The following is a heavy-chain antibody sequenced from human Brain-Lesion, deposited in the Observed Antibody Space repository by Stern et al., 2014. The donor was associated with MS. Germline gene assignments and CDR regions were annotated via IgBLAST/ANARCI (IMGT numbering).Heavy chain of an antibody. J-gene: IGHJ6*02. D-gene: IGHD3-3*01. CDR1: GYIFTGYY. CDR3: ARDQRGITIFGVVTDYYYLGMDV. V-gene: IGHV1-2*02. Sequence: QMQLVQSGAEVKKPGASVKVSCKTSGYIFTGYYIHWVRQAPGQGFEWMAWINPNTGGTKYAQKFQGRVTMSRDTSISTAYVELSSLTSDDTAVYYCARDQRGITIFGVVTDYYYLGMDVWGQGTTVTVSS. CDR2: INPNTGGT.